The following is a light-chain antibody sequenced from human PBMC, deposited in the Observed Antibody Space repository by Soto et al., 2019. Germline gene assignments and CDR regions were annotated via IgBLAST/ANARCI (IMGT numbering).Light chain of an antibody. CDR3: QKYNSAPWT. V-gene: IGKV1-27*01. Sequence: DIPMTQSPSSLSASVGDRVTITCRASQGISNNLAWYQQKPGKVPELLIYGASTLQSGVPSRFSGSGSGTDFTLTISSLQPEDIATYYCQKYNSAPWTFGPGTKVEIK. CDR2: GAS. CDR1: QGISNN. J-gene: IGKJ1*01.